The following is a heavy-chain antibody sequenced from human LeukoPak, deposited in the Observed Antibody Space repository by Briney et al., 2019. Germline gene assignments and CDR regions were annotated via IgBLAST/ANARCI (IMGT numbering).Heavy chain of an antibody. CDR2: VSFDGRNK. J-gene: IGHJ4*02. CDR1: GFSLSSYA. V-gene: IGHV3-30-3*01. CDR3: VRIVGHTTTDF. D-gene: IGHD1-1*01. Sequence: QAGGSLRLSCEASGFSLSSYAFHWVRQAPGKGLEWVSFVSFDGRNKNYADSVRGRFTISRDNSKNTLYLQMNSVTYEDMAVYFCVRIVGHTTTDFWGQGTIVTVSS.